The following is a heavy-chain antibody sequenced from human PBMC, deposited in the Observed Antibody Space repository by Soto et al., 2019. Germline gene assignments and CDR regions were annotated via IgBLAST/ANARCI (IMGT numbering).Heavy chain of an antibody. D-gene: IGHD6-13*01. CDR1: GFTFSSYS. Sequence: GGSLRLSCAASGFTFSSYSMNWFRQAPGKGLEWVSSISSSSSYIYYADSVKGRFTISRDNAKNSLYLQMNSLRAEDTAVYYCARDRDGYSSSWYDAFDIWGQGTMVTVSS. J-gene: IGHJ3*02. CDR3: ARDRDGYSSSWYDAFDI. V-gene: IGHV3-21*01. CDR2: ISSSSSYI.